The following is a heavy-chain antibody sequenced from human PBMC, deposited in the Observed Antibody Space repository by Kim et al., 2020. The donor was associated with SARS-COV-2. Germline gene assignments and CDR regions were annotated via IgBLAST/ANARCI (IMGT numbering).Heavy chain of an antibody. D-gene: IGHD6-6*01. CDR3: ARGPYSSSFGFLSIYYYYMDV. CDR1: GFTFSSYW. CDR2: INSDGSST. Sequence: GGSLRLSCAASGFTFSSYWMHWVRQAPGKGLVWVSRINSDGSSTSYADSVKGRFTISRDNAKNTLYLQMNSLRAEDTAVYYCARGPYSSSFGFLSIYYYYMDVWGKGTTVTVSS. J-gene: IGHJ6*03. V-gene: IGHV3-74*01.